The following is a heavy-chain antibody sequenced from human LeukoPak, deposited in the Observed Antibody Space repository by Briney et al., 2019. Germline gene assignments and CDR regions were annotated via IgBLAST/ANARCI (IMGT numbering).Heavy chain of an antibody. CDR2: ISSSGSTI. CDR3: ARVDNMVRGIIAY. J-gene: IGHJ4*02. Sequence: GGSLRLSCAASGFTFSSYEMNWVRQAPGKGLEWVSYISSSGSTIYYADSVKGRITISRGNSKKTLFLQVHSLRDDDTAVYYCARVDNMVRGIIAYWGQGTLVTVSS. V-gene: IGHV3-48*03. CDR1: GFTFSSYE. D-gene: IGHD3-10*01.